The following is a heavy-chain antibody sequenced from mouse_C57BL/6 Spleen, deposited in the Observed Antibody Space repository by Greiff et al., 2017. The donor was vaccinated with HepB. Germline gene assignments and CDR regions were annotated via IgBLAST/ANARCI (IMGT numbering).Heavy chain of an antibody. D-gene: IGHD2-5*01. CDR3: ARGSNFSYGYFDV. CDR1: GFTFSDFY. Sequence: EVKLVESGGGLVQSGRSLRLSCATSGFTFSDFYMEWVRQAPGKGLEWIAASRNKANDYTTEYSASVKGRFIVSRDTSQSILYLQMNALRAEDTAIYYCARGSNFSYGYFDVWGTGTTVTVSS. V-gene: IGHV7-1*01. J-gene: IGHJ1*03. CDR2: SRNKANDYTT.